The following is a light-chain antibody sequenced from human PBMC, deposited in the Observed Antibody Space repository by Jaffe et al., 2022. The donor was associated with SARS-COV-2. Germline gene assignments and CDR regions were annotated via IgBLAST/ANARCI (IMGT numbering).Light chain of an antibody. V-gene: IGKV4-1*01. CDR2: WAS. J-gene: IGKJ5*01. CDR1: QSVLYSSDKKNY. Sequence: DIVMTQSPDSLAVSLGERATINCKPSQSVLYSSDKKNYLNWYQQKPGQPPKLLFYWASTRESGVPDRFSGSGSGTDFTLTINSLQAEDVAVYYCQQYYSSPITFGQGTRLEIK. CDR3: QQYYSSPIT.